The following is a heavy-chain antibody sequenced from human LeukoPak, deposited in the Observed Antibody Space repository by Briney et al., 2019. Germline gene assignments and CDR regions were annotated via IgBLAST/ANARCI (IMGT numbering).Heavy chain of an antibody. D-gene: IGHD5-12*01. CDR3: AILAPTDAFDI. J-gene: IGHJ3*02. Sequence: SETLSLTCTVSGGSISSYYWSWIRQPAGKGLEWIGEINHSGSTNYNPSLKSRVTISVDTSKNQFSLKLSSVTAADTAVYYCAILAPTDAFDIWGQGTMVTVSS. V-gene: IGHV4-34*01. CDR1: GGSISSYY. CDR2: INHSGST.